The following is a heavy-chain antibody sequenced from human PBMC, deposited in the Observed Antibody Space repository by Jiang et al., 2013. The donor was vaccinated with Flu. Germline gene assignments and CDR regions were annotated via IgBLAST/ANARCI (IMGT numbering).Heavy chain of an antibody. V-gene: IGHV3-9*01. Sequence: SYSIAYADSVKGRFTISRDNAKNSLYLELSSLTAEDTALYYCAKDRLSSDCVDCLEGGGFDIWGQGTMVTVSS. J-gene: IGHJ3*02. CDR3: AKDRLSSDCVDCLEGGGFDI. D-gene: IGHD6-19*01. CDR2: SYSI.